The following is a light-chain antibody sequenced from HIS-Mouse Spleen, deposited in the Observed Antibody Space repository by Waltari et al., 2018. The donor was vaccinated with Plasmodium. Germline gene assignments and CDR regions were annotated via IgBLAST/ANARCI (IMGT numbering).Light chain of an antibody. CDR1: QSVSSN. CDR2: GAS. J-gene: IGKJ3*01. V-gene: IGKV3-15*01. Sequence: EIVMTQSPATLSVSPGERANLSCRASQSVSSNLAWYQQKPGQAPRLLIYGASTRATGIPARFSGSGSGTEFTLTISSLQSEDFAVNYCQQYNNWSFTFGPGTKVDIK. CDR3: QQYNNWSFT.